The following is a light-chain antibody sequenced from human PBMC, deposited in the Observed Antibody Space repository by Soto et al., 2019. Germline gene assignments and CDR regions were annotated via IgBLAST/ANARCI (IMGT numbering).Light chain of an antibody. V-gene: IGKV3-15*01. CDR2: GAS. J-gene: IGKJ1*01. CDR1: ESVSNN. CDR3: QQYGSSPWT. Sequence: EIVMTQSPATLSLSPGERATLSCRASESVSNNLAWYQQKAGQAPRLLIYGASTRATGIPARFSGSGSGTDFTLTISRLEPEDFAVYYCQQYGSSPWTFGQGTKVDIK.